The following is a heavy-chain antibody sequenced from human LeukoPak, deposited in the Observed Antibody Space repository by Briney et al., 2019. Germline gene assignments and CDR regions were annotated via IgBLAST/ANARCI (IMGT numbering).Heavy chain of an antibody. CDR2: IYYSGST. Sequence: PSETLSLTCTVSGGSISSYYWSWIRQPPGKGLEWIGYIYYSGSTNYNPSLKSRVTISVDTSKNQFSLKLSSVTAADTAVYYCARGLLRGQPHWFDPWGQGALVTVSS. J-gene: IGHJ5*02. CDR3: ARGLLRGQPHWFDP. D-gene: IGHD4-23*01. V-gene: IGHV4-59*01. CDR1: GGSISSYY.